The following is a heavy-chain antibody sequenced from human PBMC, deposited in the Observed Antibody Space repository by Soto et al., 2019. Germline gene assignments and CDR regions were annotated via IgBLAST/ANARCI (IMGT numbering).Heavy chain of an antibody. V-gene: IGHV4-31*03. J-gene: IGHJ4*02. CDR3: ARGGGSTKVDY. CDR1: GGSITSSGYY. CDR2: TSNSGST. Sequence: QVQLQESGPGLVKPSQTLSLTCTVSGGSITSSGYYWSWIRQHPGEGLEWIGFTSNSGSTSSNPSLKSRVTISVDTSSNPFSLNLKSVTAADTAVYYCARGGGSTKVDYWGQGTLVTVSP. D-gene: IGHD2-2*01.